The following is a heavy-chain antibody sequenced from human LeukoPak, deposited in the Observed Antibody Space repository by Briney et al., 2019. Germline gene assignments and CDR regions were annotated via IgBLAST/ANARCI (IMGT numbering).Heavy chain of an antibody. CDR2: INTNTGNP. J-gene: IGHJ5*02. V-gene: IGHV7-4-1*02. CDR3: ARDVGDTAMVPRYNWFDP. Sequence: ASVKVSCEASGYTFTSYAMNWVRQAPGQGLEWMGWINTNTGNPTYAQGFTGRFVFSLDTSVSTAYLQISSLKAEDTAVYYCARDVGDTAMVPRYNWFDPWGQGTLVTVSS. D-gene: IGHD5-18*01. CDR1: GYTFTSYA.